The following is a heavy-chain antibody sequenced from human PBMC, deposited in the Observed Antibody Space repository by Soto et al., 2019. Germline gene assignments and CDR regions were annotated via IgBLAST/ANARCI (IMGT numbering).Heavy chain of an antibody. V-gene: IGHV3-11*01. D-gene: IGHD3-10*01. CDR3: ARLSLPGIARVYYYYGMDV. CDR2: ISSSGSTI. Sequence: QVQLVESGGGLVKAGGSLRLSCAASGFTFSDYYMSWIRHAPGKGLEWVSYISSSGSTIYYADYVKGRFTISRDNAKNPLYLQMNSLRAEDTAVYYCARLSLPGIARVYYYYGMDVWGQGTTVTVSS. J-gene: IGHJ6*02. CDR1: GFTFSDYY.